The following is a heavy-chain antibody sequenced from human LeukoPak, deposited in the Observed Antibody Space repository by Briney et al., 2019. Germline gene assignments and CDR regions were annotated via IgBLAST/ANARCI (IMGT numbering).Heavy chain of an antibody. V-gene: IGHV4-34*01. CDR2: FNHSGST. Sequence: PSEALSLTCAVYGGSFSGYYWSWIRQPPGKGLEWIGEFNHSGSTNYNPSLKSRVTISVDTSKNQFSLKLSSVTAADTAVYYCGGSPHYYYYYMDVWGKGTLVTVSS. CDR1: GGSFSGYY. CDR3: GGSPHYYYYYMDV. J-gene: IGHJ6*03. D-gene: IGHD6-19*01.